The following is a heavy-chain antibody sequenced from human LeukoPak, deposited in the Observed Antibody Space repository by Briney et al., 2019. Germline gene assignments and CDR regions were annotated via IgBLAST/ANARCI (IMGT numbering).Heavy chain of an antibody. J-gene: IGHJ4*02. D-gene: IGHD2-15*01. Sequence: SETLSLTCTVSGGSISSGGYYWSWIRQHPGKGLEWIGYIYYSGSTYYNPSLKSRVTISVDTSKNQFSLKLRSVTAADTAVYYCAREGRGLLNHFDYWGQGTLVTVSS. CDR3: AREGRGLLNHFDY. CDR1: GGSISSGGYY. CDR2: IYYSGST. V-gene: IGHV4-31*03.